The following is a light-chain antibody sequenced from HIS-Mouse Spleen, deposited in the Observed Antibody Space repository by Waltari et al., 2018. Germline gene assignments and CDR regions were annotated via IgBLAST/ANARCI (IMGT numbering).Light chain of an antibody. J-gene: IGLJ1*01. CDR3: SSYTSSSTYV. V-gene: IGLV2-14*03. CDR2: DVS. CDR1: SSDVGGHNY. Sequence: QSALTQPASVSGSPGQPITIACTGTSSDVGGHNYASWYQQHPGKAPKLMIYDVSNRPSGVSNRFSGSKSGNTASLTISGLQAEDEADYYCSSYTSSSTYVFGTGTKLTVL.